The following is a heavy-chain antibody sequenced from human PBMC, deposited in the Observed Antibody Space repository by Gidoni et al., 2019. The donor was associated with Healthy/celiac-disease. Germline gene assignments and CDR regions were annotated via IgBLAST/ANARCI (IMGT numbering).Heavy chain of an antibody. D-gene: IGHD2-8*02. CDR3: ARVLVIGRYCTGGVCRPVPNYYYGMDV. Sequence: QLQLQQWGAGLLKPSETLSLTCAVYGGSFSGYYWSWIRQPPGKGLEWIGEINHSGSTNYNPALKSRVTISVDTSKNQFSLKLSSVTAADTAVYYCARVLVIGRYCTGGVCRPVPNYYYGMDVWGQGTTVTVSS. CDR1: GGSFSGYY. J-gene: IGHJ6*02. CDR2: INHSGST. V-gene: IGHV4-34*01.